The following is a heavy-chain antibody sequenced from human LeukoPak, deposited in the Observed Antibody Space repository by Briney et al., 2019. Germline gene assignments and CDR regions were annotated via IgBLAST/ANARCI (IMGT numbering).Heavy chain of an antibody. CDR2: IYYSGST. J-gene: IGHJ6*03. D-gene: IGHD3-3*01. V-gene: IGHV4-39*01. CDR3: ATTRNYDFWSGLNMDV. Sequence: PSQTLSLTCTVSGGSISSSSYYWGWIRQPPGKGLEWIGSIYYSGSTYYNPSLKSRVTISVDTSQNQFSLKLSSVTAADTAVYYCATTRNYDFWSGLNMDVWGKGTTVTVSS. CDR1: GGSISSSSYY.